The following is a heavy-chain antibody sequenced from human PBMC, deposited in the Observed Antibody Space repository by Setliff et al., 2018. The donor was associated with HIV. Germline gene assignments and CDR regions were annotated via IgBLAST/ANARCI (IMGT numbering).Heavy chain of an antibody. CDR2: IIPIFGTA. D-gene: IGHD2-15*01. Sequence: ASVKVSCKASGYTFTSYAISWVRQAPGQGLEWMGGIIPIFGTANYAQKFQGRVTITTDESTSTAYMELSSLRSEDTAVYYCARGGSGHYYYYYGMDVWGQGTTVTVSS. J-gene: IGHJ6*02. V-gene: IGHV1-69*05. CDR1: GYTFTSYA. CDR3: ARGGSGHYYYYYGMDV.